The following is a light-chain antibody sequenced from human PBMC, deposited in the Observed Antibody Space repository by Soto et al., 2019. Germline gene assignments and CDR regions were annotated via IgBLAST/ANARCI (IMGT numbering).Light chain of an antibody. CDR1: SSNIGAGYD. Sequence: QSVLTQPPSVSGAPGQRVTISCTGSSSNIGAGYDVPWYQQLPGTAPKLLIYGNSNRPSGVPYRFSGAKSGTSASLAITGLQAEDEAEYYCQSYDSSLSGSNVFGTGTKVTVL. CDR2: GNS. CDR3: QSYDSSLSGSNV. J-gene: IGLJ1*01. V-gene: IGLV1-40*01.